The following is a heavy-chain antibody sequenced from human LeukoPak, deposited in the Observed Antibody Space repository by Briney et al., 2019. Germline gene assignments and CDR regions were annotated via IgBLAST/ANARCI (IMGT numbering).Heavy chain of an antibody. CDR3: ARGGGAAAGKTYYYHYMDV. V-gene: IGHV1-69*05. D-gene: IGHD6-13*01. CDR1: GGTFNNYA. CDR2: IIPVFGAA. J-gene: IGHJ6*03. Sequence: SVKVSCKASGGTFNNYAYSWVRQAPGQGLEWMGGIIPVFGAANYTQKFQGRVTITTDESTSTAYMDLRSLRSEDTAVYYCARGGGAAAGKTYYYHYMDVWGKGTTVTVYS.